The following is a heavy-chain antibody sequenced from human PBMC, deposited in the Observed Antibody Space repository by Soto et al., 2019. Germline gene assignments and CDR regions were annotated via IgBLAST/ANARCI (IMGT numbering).Heavy chain of an antibody. CDR2: FNPNSGGT. D-gene: IGHD2-15*01. CDR1: GYTFTGYY. V-gene: IGHV1-2*04. CDR3: ARSQLGYCSGGSCSPRARYGMDV. Sequence: ASVKVSCKASGYTFTGYYMHWVRQAPGQGLEWKGRFNPNSGGTNYAQKFQGWVTMTRDTSISTAYMELCRLRSDDTAVYYCARSQLGYCSGGSCSPRARYGMDVWGQGTTVTVSS. J-gene: IGHJ6*02.